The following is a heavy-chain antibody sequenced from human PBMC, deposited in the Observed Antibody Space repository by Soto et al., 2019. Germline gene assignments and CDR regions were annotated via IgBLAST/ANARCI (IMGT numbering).Heavy chain of an antibody. CDR3: ARAPKGDYGDYYFDY. Sequence: SETLSLTCTVSGGSISSGGYYWSWIRQHPGKGLEWIGYIYYSGSTYYNPSLKSRVTISVDTSKNQFSLKLSSVTAADTAVYYCARAPKGDYGDYYFDYWGQGTLVTVSS. V-gene: IGHV4-31*03. D-gene: IGHD4-17*01. CDR1: GGSISSGGYY. CDR2: IYYSGST. J-gene: IGHJ4*02.